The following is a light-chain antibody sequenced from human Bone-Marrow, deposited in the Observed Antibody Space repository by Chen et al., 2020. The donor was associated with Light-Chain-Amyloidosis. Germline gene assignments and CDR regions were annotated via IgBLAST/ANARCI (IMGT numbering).Light chain of an antibody. V-gene: IGLV2-23*02. J-gene: IGLJ2*01. CDR3: CAYAGSSTVV. Sequence: QSALTQPASVSGSPGQSITISCTGTSSDVGSYNLVSWYQQHPGKAPKLMIYEVSKRPSGVSNRFSGSKSGNTASRTISGRQAEDEADYYCCAYAGSSTVVFGGGTKLTVL. CDR2: EVS. CDR1: SSDVGSYNL.